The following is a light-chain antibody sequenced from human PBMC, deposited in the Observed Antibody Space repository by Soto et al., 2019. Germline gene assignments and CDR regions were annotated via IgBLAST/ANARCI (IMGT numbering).Light chain of an antibody. V-gene: IGKV3-11*01. CDR1: QSVGTY. J-gene: IGKJ5*01. Sequence: EIVLTQSPATLSLSPGEGATLSCRASQSVGTYLVWYQQKPGQAPRLLMYDVSNRAAGIPARFSGSGSGTDVTLTISSLEPEDFAVYYCQQRSNWPPITFGQGTRLQIK. CDR2: DVS. CDR3: QQRSNWPPIT.